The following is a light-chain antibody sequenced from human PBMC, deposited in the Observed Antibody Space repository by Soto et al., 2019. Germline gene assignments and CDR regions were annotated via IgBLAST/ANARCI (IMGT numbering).Light chain of an antibody. J-gene: IGKJ2*01. Sequence: EIVLTQSPGTLSLSPGESTTLSCRASQSVSSNYLAWYQQKPGQAPRLLIYGASSRDTGIPDRFRGSGSGADFTLTISRLEPEDFAVYYCQQYGTLPYTFGQGTKVGIK. CDR3: QQYGTLPYT. CDR2: GAS. V-gene: IGKV3-20*01. CDR1: QSVSSNY.